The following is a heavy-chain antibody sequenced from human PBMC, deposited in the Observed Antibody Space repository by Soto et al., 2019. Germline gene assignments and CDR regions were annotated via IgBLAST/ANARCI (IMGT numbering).Heavy chain of an antibody. J-gene: IGHJ4*02. V-gene: IGHV1-18*01. Sequence: ASVKVSCKASGYTFTSYGISWVRQAPGQGLEWMGWISAYNGNTNYAQKLQGRVTMTTDKSTSTAYMELSSLRSEDTAVYYCASKPYSNFDDFWGQGTLVTGSS. CDR1: GYTFTSYG. CDR3: ASKPYSNFDDF. D-gene: IGHD4-4*01. CDR2: ISAYNGNT.